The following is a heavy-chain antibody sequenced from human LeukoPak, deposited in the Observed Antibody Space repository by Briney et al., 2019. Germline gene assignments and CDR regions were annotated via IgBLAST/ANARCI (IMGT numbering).Heavy chain of an antibody. CDR2: INHSGST. D-gene: IGHD3-9*01. J-gene: IGHJ3*02. Sequence: SETLSLTCAVYGGSFSGYYWSWFRQPPGKGLEWIGEINHSGSTNYNPSLKSRVTISVDTSKNQFSLKLSSVTAADTAVYYCAKAIRPGTVLRYFDWLPRGAFDIWGQGTMVTVSS. CDR1: GGSFSGYY. CDR3: AKAIRPGTVLRYFDWLPRGAFDI. V-gene: IGHV4-34*01.